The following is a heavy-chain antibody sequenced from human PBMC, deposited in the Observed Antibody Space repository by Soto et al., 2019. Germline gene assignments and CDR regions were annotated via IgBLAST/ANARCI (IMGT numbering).Heavy chain of an antibody. V-gene: IGHV1-69*13. Sequence: SVKVSCKASGGTFSRYAISWVRQAPGQGLEWMGGIIPLFGTSNYAQKFQGRLTITADESTSTAYMEMSSLRSEDTAVYYCSRGVFFGSGRAAHYYYYGLDVWG. J-gene: IGHJ6*02. CDR3: SRGVFFGSGRAAHYYYYGLDV. CDR2: IIPLFGTS. D-gene: IGHD3-10*01. CDR1: GGTFSRYA.